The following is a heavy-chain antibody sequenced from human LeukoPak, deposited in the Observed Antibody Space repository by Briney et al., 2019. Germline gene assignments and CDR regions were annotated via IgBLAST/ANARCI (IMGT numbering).Heavy chain of an antibody. CDR2: IYYSGST. J-gene: IGHJ6*02. CDR3: ARGVGTYCGGDCYSYGMDV. V-gene: IGHV4-59*01. CDR1: GGSISSYY. D-gene: IGHD2-21*01. Sequence: SETLSLTCTVSGGSISSYYRSWIRQPPGKGLEWIGYIYYSGSTNYNPSLKSRVTISVDTSKNQFPLKLSSVTAADTAVYYCARGVGTYCGGDCYSYGMDVWRQRTTVTVSS.